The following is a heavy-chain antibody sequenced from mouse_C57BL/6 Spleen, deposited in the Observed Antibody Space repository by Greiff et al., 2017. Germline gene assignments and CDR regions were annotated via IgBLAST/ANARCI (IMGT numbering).Heavy chain of an antibody. CDR3: ARDYDGYYGKAMDY. CDR2: IYPGAGDT. V-gene: IGHV1-82*01. Sequence: VQGVESGPELVKPGASVKISCKASGYAFSSSWMNWVKQRPGKGLEWIGRIYPGAGDTNYNGKFKGKATLTADKSSSTAYMQLSSLTSEDSAVYFCARDYDGYYGKAMDYWGQGTSVTVSS. J-gene: IGHJ4*01. CDR1: GYAFSSSW. D-gene: IGHD2-3*01.